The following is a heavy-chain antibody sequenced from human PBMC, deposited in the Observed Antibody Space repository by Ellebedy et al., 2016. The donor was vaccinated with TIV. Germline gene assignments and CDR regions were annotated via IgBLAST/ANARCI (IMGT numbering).Heavy chain of an antibody. Sequence: GGSLRLSCAASGFTFSSYALSWVRQAPGKGLEWVSVISGDGATTYSADSVKGRLTISRDNSQNTVYLQMNSLRAEDTAVYYCARSHADWGQGTLVTVSS. CDR1: GFTFSSYA. CDR2: ISGDGATT. J-gene: IGHJ4*02. V-gene: IGHV3-23*01. CDR3: ARSHAD.